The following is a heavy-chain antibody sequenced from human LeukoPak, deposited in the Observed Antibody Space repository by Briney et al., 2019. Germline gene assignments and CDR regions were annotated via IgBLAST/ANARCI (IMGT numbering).Heavy chain of an antibody. V-gene: IGHV3-20*04. CDR3: ATKTIHDYSGYYVDAFDI. CDR2: INWNGGST. J-gene: IGHJ3*02. Sequence: GGSLRLSCAASGFTFSSYSMNWVRQAPGKGLEWVSGINWNGGSTEYADSVKGRFTISRDNAKNSLYLQMNSLRAEDTALYYCATKTIHDYSGYYVDAFDIWGQGTVVTVSS. D-gene: IGHD3-22*01. CDR1: GFTFSSYS.